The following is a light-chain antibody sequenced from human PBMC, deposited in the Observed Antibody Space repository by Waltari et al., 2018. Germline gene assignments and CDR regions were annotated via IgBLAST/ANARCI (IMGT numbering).Light chain of an antibody. Sequence: EIVLTQSPGTLSLSPGERVPLSCRASQRVGRTLVWYQQKPGQAPRLLMYGASIRATGIPDRFSGSGSGTDFSLTISRLEPEDFAVYYCQHYVRLPVTFGQGTKVEIK. V-gene: IGKV3-20*01. J-gene: IGKJ1*01. CDR2: GAS. CDR1: QRVGRT. CDR3: QHYVRLPVT.